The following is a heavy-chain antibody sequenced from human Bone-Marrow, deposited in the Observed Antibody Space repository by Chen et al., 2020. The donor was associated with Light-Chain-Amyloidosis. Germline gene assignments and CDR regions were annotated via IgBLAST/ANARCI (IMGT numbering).Heavy chain of an antibody. CDR1: GFTFSSYS. J-gene: IGHJ6*03. V-gene: IGHV3-48*01. CDR3: ARDEAAAAGTVPGPYYYYYMDV. D-gene: IGHD6-13*01. CDR2: ISSSSSTI. Sequence: EVQLVESGGGLVQPGGSLRLSCAASGFTFSSYSLNWVRKAPGKGLAWVSYISSSSSTIYYADSVKGRFTISRDNAKNSLYLQMNSLRAEDTAVYYCARDEAAAAGTVPGPYYYYYMDVWGKGTTVTVSS.